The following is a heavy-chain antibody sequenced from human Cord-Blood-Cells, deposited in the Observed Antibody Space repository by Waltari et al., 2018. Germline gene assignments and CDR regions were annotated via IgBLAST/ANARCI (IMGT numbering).Heavy chain of an antibody. J-gene: IGHJ4*02. CDR2: IKQDGSEK. CDR3: ARFSGYCSSTSCYNFDY. Sequence: EVQLVESGGGLVQPGGSLRLSCAASGFTFSSYWMSWVRQAPGKGLEWVANIKQDGSEKYYVDSVKGRFTISRDNAKNSLYLQMNSLRAEDTAVYYCARFSGYCSSTSCYNFDYWGQGTLVTVSS. D-gene: IGHD2-2*02. CDR1: GFTFSSYW. V-gene: IGHV3-7*01.